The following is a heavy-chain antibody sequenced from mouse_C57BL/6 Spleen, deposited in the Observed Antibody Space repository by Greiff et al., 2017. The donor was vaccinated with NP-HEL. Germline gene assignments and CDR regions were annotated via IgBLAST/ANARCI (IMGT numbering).Heavy chain of an antibody. Sequence: QVQLQQPGAELVMPGASVKLSCKASGYTFTSYWMHWVKQRPGQGLEWIVEIDPSDSYTNYNQKFKGKSTLTVAKSSSTAYMQLSSLTSEDSAVYCGARSSGTYYYDYWGQGTTLTVAS. D-gene: IGHD4-1*01. CDR3: ARSSGTYYYDY. CDR2: IDPSDSYT. J-gene: IGHJ2*01. V-gene: IGHV1-69*01. CDR1: GYTFTSYW.